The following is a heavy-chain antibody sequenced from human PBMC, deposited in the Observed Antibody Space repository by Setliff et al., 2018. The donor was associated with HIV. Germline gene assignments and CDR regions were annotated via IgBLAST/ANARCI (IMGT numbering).Heavy chain of an antibody. V-gene: IGHV3-74*01. CDR2: INTDERYT. D-gene: IGHD2-15*01. J-gene: IGHJ6*03. CDR3: ARGRRDCSSGSCYGPYYMDV. CDR1: GFAFSTYW. Sequence: GGSLRLSCAASGFAFSTYWMHWVRQAPGKGLVWVSRINTDERYTLYADSVKGRFTISRDNAESTLYLQINSLRAEDTATYYCARGRRDCSSGSCYGPYYMDVWGKGTTVTVSS.